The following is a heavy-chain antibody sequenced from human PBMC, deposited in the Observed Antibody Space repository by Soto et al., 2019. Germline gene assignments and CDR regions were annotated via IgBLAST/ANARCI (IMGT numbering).Heavy chain of an antibody. CDR1: GFIFSNNG. CDR3: AIVRVADSPLDH. CDR2: MSYDGSAK. V-gene: IGHV3-30*03. D-gene: IGHD3-10*02. Sequence: QVQLVESGGGVVQPGRSLRLSCEGSGFIFSNNGMHWVRQAPGTGLEWGAFMSYDGSAKFLADSVKGRFTISRDNSKSTLFLHMSSLRAEDTAMYYCAIVRVADSPLDHWGQGTLVTVSS. J-gene: IGHJ4*02.